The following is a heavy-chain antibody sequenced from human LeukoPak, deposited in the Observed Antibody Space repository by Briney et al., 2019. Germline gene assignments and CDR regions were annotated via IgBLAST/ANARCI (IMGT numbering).Heavy chain of an antibody. CDR2: IPNTGIT. V-gene: IGHV4-39*01. J-gene: IGHJ4*02. CDR3: AKTYFDNSAYYSDY. Sequence: SETLSLTCSVSGGSMSSSSYNWAWIRQSPGKGLEGIGKIPNTGITYYNPSLKSRVTISVDTSRNQFSLELSSVTAADSAIYYCAKTYFDNSAYYSDYWGQGTLVSVSS. D-gene: IGHD3-22*01. CDR1: GGSMSSSSYN.